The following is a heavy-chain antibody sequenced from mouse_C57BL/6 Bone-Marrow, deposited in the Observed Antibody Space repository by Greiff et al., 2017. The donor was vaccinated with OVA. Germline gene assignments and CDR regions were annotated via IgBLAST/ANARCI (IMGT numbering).Heavy chain of an antibody. CDR3: ARGYYGSSPAPFAY. D-gene: IGHD1-1*01. CDR2: ISYDGST. V-gene: IGHV3-6*01. CDR1: GYSITSGYY. Sequence: EVQLQESGPGLVKPSQSLYLTCSVTGYSITSGYYWNWIRQFPGNKLEWMGYISYDGSTNYNPSLKNRISITRDTSKNQFFLKLNSVTTEDTATYYCARGYYGSSPAPFAYWGQGTLVTVSA. J-gene: IGHJ3*01.